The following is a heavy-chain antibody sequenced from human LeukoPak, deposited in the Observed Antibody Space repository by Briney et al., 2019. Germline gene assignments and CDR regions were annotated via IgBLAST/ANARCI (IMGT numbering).Heavy chain of an antibody. CDR2: IHPGVSDT. D-gene: IGHD5-24*01. V-gene: IGHV5-51*01. CDR3: ARRRGWLQSYFDY. CDR1: GYSFTNYW. Sequence: GESLKISCKGSGYSFTNYWIGWVRQMPGKGLEWMGIIHPGVSDTRYSPSFQGQVTFSADKSISTAHLQWSSLKASDTAMYYCARRRGWLQSYFDYWGQGTLVTVSS. J-gene: IGHJ4*02.